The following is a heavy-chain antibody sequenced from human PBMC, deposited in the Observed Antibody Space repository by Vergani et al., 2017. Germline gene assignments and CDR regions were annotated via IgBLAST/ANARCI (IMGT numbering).Heavy chain of an antibody. CDR1: GYTCSNYY. Sequence: VEEGEGGGEGKKSGASVKVSCKTSGYTCSNYYMHWVRQAPGQGLEWMGIINPSGGHTNYAQKFQGRVTMTRDTSTSTVYMELSSLRSEDTAIYYCARGDYGILTGYRYWGQGTLVTVSA. D-gene: IGHD3-9*01. J-gene: IGHJ4*02. V-gene: IGHV1-46*03. CDR3: ARGDYGILTGYRY. CDR2: INPSGGHT.